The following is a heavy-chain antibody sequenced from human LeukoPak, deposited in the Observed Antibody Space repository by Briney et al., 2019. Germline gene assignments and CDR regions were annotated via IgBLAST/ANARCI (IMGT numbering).Heavy chain of an antibody. CDR1: GSTFSSYG. CDR2: IDEDGSDK. CDR3: ARDEAPVVVPAAAIDY. J-gene: IGHJ4*02. Sequence: GSLRLSCAASGSTFSSYGMHWVRQAPGRGLEWVAHIDEDGSDKHYVDSVKGRFTISRDNAKNSLYLQMNSLRAEDTAVYYCARDEAPVVVPAAAIDYWGQGTLVTVSS. D-gene: IGHD2-2*01. V-gene: IGHV3-7*01.